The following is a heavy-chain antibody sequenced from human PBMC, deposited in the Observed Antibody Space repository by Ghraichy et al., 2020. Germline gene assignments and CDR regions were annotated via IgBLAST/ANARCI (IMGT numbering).Heavy chain of an antibody. J-gene: IGHJ6*03. CDR2: INHSGST. D-gene: IGHD2-2*01. Sequence: ESLNISCAVYGGSFSGYYWSWIRQPPGKGLEWIGEINHSGSTNYNPSLKSRVTISVDTSKNQFSLKLSSVTAADTAVYYCARGRYCSSTSCSPRNYYYYYMDVWGKGTTVTVSS. V-gene: IGHV4-34*01. CDR3: ARGRYCSSTSCSPRNYYYYYMDV. CDR1: GGSFSGYY.